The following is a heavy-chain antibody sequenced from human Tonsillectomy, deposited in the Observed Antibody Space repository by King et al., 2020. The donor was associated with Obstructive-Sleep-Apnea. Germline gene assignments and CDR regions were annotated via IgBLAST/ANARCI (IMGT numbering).Heavy chain of an antibody. CDR1: GGSITSGDYY. CDR2: IYYSGSA. J-gene: IGHJ4*02. D-gene: IGHD2/OR15-2a*01. V-gene: IGHV4-30-4*01. Sequence: PLQESGPGLVKPSQTLSLTCTVSGGSITSGDYYWNWIRQSPGKGLEWIGSIYYSGSAYYNPSLKSRLTISVDTSKNQFSLRLSSVTAADTAVYFCARVPILLVIASWYFDYWGQGTLVTVSS. CDR3: ARVPILLVIASWYFDY.